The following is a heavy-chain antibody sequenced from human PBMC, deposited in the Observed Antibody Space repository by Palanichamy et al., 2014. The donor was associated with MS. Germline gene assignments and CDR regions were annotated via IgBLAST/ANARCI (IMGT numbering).Heavy chain of an antibody. CDR1: GFTFENHA. CDR2: INWNSVSV. J-gene: IGHJ4*02. CDR3: ARDAKGGLYSDSWYYFDN. Sequence: EVQLAESGGGFIQPGRSLRLSCAASGFTFENHAMHWVRQVPGKALEWVAGINWNSVSVGYADSVRGRFTVSRDNAKNSLSLQMNSLRVDDTAVYYCARDAKGGLYSDSWYYFDNWGQGTLVTVSS. V-gene: IGHV3-9*01. D-gene: IGHD6-13*01.